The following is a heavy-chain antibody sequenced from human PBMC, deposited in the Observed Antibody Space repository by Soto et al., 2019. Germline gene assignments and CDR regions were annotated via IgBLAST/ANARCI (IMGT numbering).Heavy chain of an antibody. CDR3: AREVYDVVGHTGYYFDY. V-gene: IGHV1-18*04. D-gene: IGHD1-26*01. CDR2: ISAYNGNT. CDR1: GYTFTSYG. J-gene: IGHJ4*02. Sequence: QVQLAQSGAEVEKPGASVKVSCKTSGYTFTSYGITWVRQAPGQGRERMGLISAYNGNTNYAQSLQGRVNITTDTATTTAYMELRRLRSDDTAVYYCAREVYDVVGHTGYYFDYWGPGTVVTVSS.